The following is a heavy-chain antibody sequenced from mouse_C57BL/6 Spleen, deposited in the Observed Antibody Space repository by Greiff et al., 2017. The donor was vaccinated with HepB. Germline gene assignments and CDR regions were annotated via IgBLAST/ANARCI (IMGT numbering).Heavy chain of an antibody. J-gene: IGHJ4*01. CDR2: INPSSGYT. Sequence: QVHVKQSGAELAKPGASVKLSCKASGYTFTSYWMHWVKQRPGQGLEWIGYINPSSGYTKYNQKFKDKATLTADKSSSTAYMQLSSLTYEDSAVYYCARWDSKDYYAMDYWGQGTSVTVSS. CDR3: ARWDSKDYYAMDY. V-gene: IGHV1-7*01. D-gene: IGHD2-5*01. CDR1: GYTFTSYW.